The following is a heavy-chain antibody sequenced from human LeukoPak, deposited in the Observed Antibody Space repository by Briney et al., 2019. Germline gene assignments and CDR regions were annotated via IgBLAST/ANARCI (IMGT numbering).Heavy chain of an antibody. CDR3: AQDQTYYYDSSGYYYDYYYGMDV. Sequence: GASVKVSCKASGYTFTSYGISWVRQAPGQGLEWMGGIIPIFGTANYAQKFQGRVTITADESTSTAYMELSSLRSEDTAVYYCAQDQTYYYDSSGYYYDYYYGMDVWGQGTTVTVSS. CDR2: IIPIFGTA. D-gene: IGHD3-22*01. J-gene: IGHJ6*02. CDR1: GYTFTSYG. V-gene: IGHV1-69*13.